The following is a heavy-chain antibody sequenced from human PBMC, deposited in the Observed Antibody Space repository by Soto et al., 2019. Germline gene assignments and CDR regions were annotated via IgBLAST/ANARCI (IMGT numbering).Heavy chain of an antibody. J-gene: IGHJ5*02. CDR1: GGSVSSGSYY. CDR2: IYYSGST. D-gene: IGHD3-10*01. V-gene: IGHV4-61*01. Sequence: SETLSLTCTVSGGSVSSGSYYWSWIRQPPGKGLEWIGYIYYSGSTNYNPSLKSRVTISVDTSKNQFSLKLSSVTAEDTAVYYCARSLHHHLITMVRGESFPFDPWGQGTLVTVSS. CDR3: ARSLHHHLITMVRGESFPFDP.